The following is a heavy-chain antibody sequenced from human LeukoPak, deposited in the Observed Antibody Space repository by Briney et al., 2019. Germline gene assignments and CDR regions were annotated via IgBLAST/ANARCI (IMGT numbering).Heavy chain of an antibody. D-gene: IGHD3-22*01. Sequence: PGGSLRLSCAASGFTFSSYWMHWVRQAPGKGLVWVSRINTDGSSTNYADSVKGRFTISRDNAENTLHLQMNSLRAEDTAVYYCARGRYYDSTGHGAFDIWGQGTMVTVSS. CDR1: GFTFSSYW. CDR2: INTDGSST. V-gene: IGHV3-74*01. CDR3: ARGRYYDSTGHGAFDI. J-gene: IGHJ3*02.